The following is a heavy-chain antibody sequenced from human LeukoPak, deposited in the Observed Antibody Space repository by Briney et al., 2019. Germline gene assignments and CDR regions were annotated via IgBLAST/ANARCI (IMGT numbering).Heavy chain of an antibody. J-gene: IGHJ4*02. CDR2: FDPEDGET. CDR1: GYTLTELS. D-gene: IGHD6-13*01. V-gene: IGHV1-24*01. CDR3: ATDLVGQSWYYFDY. Sequence: ASVKVSCKVSGYTLTELSMHLVRQAPGKGLEWMGGFDPEDGETIYAQKFQGRVTMTEDTSTDTAYMELSSLRSEDTAVYYCATDLVGQSWYYFDYWGQGTLVTVSS.